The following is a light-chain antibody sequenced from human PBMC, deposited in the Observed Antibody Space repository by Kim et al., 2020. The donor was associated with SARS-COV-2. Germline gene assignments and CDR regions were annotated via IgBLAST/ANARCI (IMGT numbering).Light chain of an antibody. CDR3: QQYDYSPWT. CDR2: AAS. J-gene: IGKJ1*01. V-gene: IGKV3-20*01. CDR1: QTITY. Sequence: EIVLTQSPCTLSLSPGERATLSCRASQTITYLGWYQQKPGQTHRLLIYAASIRATGIPDRFSGSGSGTDFTLTINRLEPEDIAVYYCQQYDYSPWTFGQGTKVDIK.